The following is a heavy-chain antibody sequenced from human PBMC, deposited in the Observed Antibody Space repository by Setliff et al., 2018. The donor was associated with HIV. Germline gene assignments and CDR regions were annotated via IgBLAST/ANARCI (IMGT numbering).Heavy chain of an antibody. V-gene: IGHV3-66*01. CDR2: IYGGGTT. D-gene: IGHD1-1*01. J-gene: IGHJ4*02. CDR3: ARGRPTGYFDC. Sequence: PGASLRLSCAASGFTVSSNYMSWVRQAPGKGLEWVSVIYGGGTTNYADSVKGRFTNSRDNAKNSLYLQMNSLRGEDTAVYYCARGRPTGYFDCWGQGTLVTVSS. CDR1: GFTVSSNY.